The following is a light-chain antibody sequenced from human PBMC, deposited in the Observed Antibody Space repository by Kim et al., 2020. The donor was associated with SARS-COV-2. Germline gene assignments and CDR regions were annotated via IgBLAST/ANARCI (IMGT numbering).Light chain of an antibody. V-gene: IGLV1-51*01. J-gene: IGLJ2*01. Sequence: GQKVTLSCSGSNSNIGKNYVSWYQQLPGTAPKLLIYDNNKRHSGIPDRFSGSKSGTSATLGITGLQTGDEAEYYCGVWDNSLNGLVFGGGTQLTVL. CDR2: DNN. CDR3: GVWDNSLNGLV. CDR1: NSNIGKNY.